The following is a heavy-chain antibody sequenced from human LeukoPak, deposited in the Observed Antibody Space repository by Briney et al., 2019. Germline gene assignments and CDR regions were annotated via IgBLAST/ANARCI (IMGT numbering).Heavy chain of an antibody. CDR1: GGSFSGYY. CDR3: ARHSGSRYCSGIECLNRIDY. D-gene: IGHD2-15*01. Sequence: SETLSLTCAVYGGSFSGYYWSWIRPPPGKGLEWIGELNHSGSTNYNPSLKSRVTISVDTSKNQFSLRLSSVTATDTAVYYCARHSGSRYCSGIECLNRIDYWDQGTLVTVSS. CDR2: LNHSGST. V-gene: IGHV4-34*01. J-gene: IGHJ4*02.